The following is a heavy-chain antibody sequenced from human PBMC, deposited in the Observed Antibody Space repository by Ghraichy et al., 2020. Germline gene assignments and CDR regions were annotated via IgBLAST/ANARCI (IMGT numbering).Heavy chain of an antibody. D-gene: IGHD6-13*01. CDR1: GYSFTSYW. V-gene: IGHV5-51*01. Sequence: GESLNISCKGSGYSFTSYWIGWVRQMPGKGLEWMGIIYPGDSDTRYSPSFQGQVTISADKSISTAYLQWSSLKASDTAMYYCARHSKAAAGHKAPLLYYYYYGMDVWGQGTTVTVSS. J-gene: IGHJ6*02. CDR2: IYPGDSDT. CDR3: ARHSKAAAGHKAPLLYYYYYGMDV.